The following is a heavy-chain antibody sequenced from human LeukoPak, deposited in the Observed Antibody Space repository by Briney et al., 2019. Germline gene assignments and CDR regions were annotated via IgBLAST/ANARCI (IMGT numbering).Heavy chain of an antibody. D-gene: IGHD5-18*01. V-gene: IGHV6-1*01. CDR3: ARAVDTAMVFFGPDYYYMDV. CDR1: GDSVSSNSAA. Sequence: SQTLSLTCAISGDSVSSNSAAWNWIRQSPSRGLEWLGRTYYRSKWYNDYAVSVKSRITINPDTSKNQFSLQLNSVTPEDTAVYYCARAVDTAMVFFGPDYYYMDVWGKGTTVTISS. CDR2: TYYRSKWYN. J-gene: IGHJ6*03.